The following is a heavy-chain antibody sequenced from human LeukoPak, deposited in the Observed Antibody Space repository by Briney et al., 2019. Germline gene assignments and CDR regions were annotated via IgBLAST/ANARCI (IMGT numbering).Heavy chain of an antibody. D-gene: IGHD3-10*01. V-gene: IGHV4-59*01. CDR2: IYYSGST. CDR1: GGSISSYY. J-gene: IGHJ3*02. Sequence: SETLSLTCTVSGGSISSYYWSWIRQPPGKGLEWIGYIYYSGSTNYNPSLKSRVTISVDTSKNQFSLKLSSVTAADTAVYYCARAYYYGSGSRTHAFDIWGQGTMVTVSS. CDR3: ARAYYYGSGSRTHAFDI.